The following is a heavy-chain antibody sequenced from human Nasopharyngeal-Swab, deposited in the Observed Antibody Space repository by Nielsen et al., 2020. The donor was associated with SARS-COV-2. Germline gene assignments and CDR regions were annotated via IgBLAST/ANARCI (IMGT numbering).Heavy chain of an antibody. CDR2: IRSKANSYAT. Sequence: GESLKISCAASGFTFSSYDMHWVRQASGKGLEWVGRIRSKANSYATAYAASVKGRFTISRDDSKHTAYLQMNSLKTEETAVYYCTIGIVVVTETDYWGQGTLVTVSS. D-gene: IGHD2-21*02. J-gene: IGHJ4*02. CDR1: GFTFSSYD. CDR3: TIGIVVVTETDY. V-gene: IGHV3-73*01.